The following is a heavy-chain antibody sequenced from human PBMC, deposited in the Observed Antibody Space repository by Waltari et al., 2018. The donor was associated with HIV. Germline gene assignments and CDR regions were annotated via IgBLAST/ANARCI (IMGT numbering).Heavy chain of an antibody. CDR3: ATVLVRTAWVITTAPFDY. V-gene: IGHV3-53*01. CDR2: ILRKANT. J-gene: IGHJ4*02. Sequence: EVQLVESGGGLIQPGGSLRLACAASGFAVINNYISWVRQAPGKGLGGVSLILRKANTYYADSVKGLFTSSRDNSKITLYLQMSRRRADGTAVYFCATVLVRTAWVITTAPFDYWGQGTLVTVSS. CDR1: GFAVINNY. D-gene: IGHD3-22*01.